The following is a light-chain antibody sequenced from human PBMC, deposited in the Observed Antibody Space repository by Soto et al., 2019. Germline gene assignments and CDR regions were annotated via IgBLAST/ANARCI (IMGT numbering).Light chain of an antibody. CDR1: QSISNY. Sequence: IVLAHAPATLCFSPGETATLSVRASQSISNYLAWYQHKPGQAPRLLIFDASNRATGIPARFSGSGSGTDFTLTISGLEPEDFAIYYCQQRSNWPWTFGQGTKVDIK. J-gene: IGKJ1*01. CDR3: QQRSNWPWT. CDR2: DAS. V-gene: IGKV3-11*01.